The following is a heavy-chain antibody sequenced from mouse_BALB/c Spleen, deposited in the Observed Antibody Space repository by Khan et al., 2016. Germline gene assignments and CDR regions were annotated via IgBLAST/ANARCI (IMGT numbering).Heavy chain of an antibody. CDR2: IWSGGST. Sequence: QVQLKESGPGLVQPSQSLSITCTVSGFSLTTYGVQWVRQSPGKALEWLGVIWSGGSTDYNAPFISRLSISRDTSKSQVFFKMSSLQTKDTAIYYCARTYDYDGGFDYWGQGTILPVSS. CDR3: ARTYDYDGGFDY. V-gene: IGHV2-2*02. J-gene: IGHJ2*01. CDR1: GFSLTTYG. D-gene: IGHD2-4*01.